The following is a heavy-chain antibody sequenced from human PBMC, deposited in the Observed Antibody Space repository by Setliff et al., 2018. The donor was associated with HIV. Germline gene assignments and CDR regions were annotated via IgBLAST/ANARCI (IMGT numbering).Heavy chain of an antibody. D-gene: IGHD3-10*01. Sequence: KASETLSLTCTVSGGSISSGDYYWGWIRQPPGKGLEWIGSIYHTGSTYYNPSLKSRVTLSVDTSKNQFSLKVNSVTAADTAVYYCAREVNIPVRGITDDAFDIWGQGTMVTVS. CDR3: AREVNIPVRGITDDAFDI. J-gene: IGHJ3*02. CDR2: IYHTGST. CDR1: GGSISSGDYY. V-gene: IGHV4-39*07.